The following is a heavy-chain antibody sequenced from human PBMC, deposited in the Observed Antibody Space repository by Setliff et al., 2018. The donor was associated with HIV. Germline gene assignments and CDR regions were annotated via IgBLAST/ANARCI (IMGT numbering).Heavy chain of an antibody. CDR3: ATGYFYDSSGYKH. D-gene: IGHD3-22*01. CDR1: GFTFSSYA. CDR2: ISSSSTYI. V-gene: IGHV3-21*01. J-gene: IGHJ4*02. Sequence: PGGSLRLSCVASGFTFSSYAMSWVRQAPGKGLEWVSSISSSSTYIDYADSVKGRFTISRDNAKNSLYLQMNSLRAEDTAVYYCATGYFYDSSGYKHWGQGTLVTVSS.